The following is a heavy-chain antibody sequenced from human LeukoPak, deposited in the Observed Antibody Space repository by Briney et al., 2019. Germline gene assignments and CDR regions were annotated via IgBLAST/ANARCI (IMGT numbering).Heavy chain of an antibody. Sequence: GGSLRLSCAASGFTFSNFEMNWVRQIPGKGLEWLSFITRSSRIIYYADSVKGRFTISRDNANNSLHLQMNSLRVEDTGIYFCAIGSTFGGVISDFWGQGTLVTVSS. CDR2: ITRSSRII. D-gene: IGHD3-16*02. CDR1: GFTFSNFE. CDR3: AIGSTFGGVISDF. J-gene: IGHJ4*02. V-gene: IGHV3-48*03.